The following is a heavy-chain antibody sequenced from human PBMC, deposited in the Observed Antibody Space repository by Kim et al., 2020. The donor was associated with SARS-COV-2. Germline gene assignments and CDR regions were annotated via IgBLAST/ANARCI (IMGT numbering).Heavy chain of an antibody. CDR3: ARMSYGGNPRGAWYFDL. Sequence: SVKVSCKASGGTFSSYAISWVRQAPGQGLEWMGGIIPIFGTANYAQKFQGRVTITADESTSTAYMELSSLRSEDTAVYYCARMSYGGNPRGAWYFDLWGRGTLVTVSS. CDR2: IIPIFGTA. D-gene: IGHD4-17*01. J-gene: IGHJ2*01. CDR1: GGTFSSYA. V-gene: IGHV1-69*13.